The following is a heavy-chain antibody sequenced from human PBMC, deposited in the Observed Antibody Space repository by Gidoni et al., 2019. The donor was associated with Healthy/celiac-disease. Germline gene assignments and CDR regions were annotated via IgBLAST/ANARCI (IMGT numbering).Heavy chain of an antibody. Sequence: QVQLVQSGAEVKKPGSSVKVSCKASGGTFSSYAISWVRQAPGQGLEWMGRIIPILGIANYAQKFQGRVTITADKSTSTAYMELSSLRSEDTAVYYCARGHDILTGYKRYTDAFDIWGQGTMVTVSS. V-gene: IGHV1-69*04. CDR3: ARGHDILTGYKRYTDAFDI. CDR1: GGTFSSYA. CDR2: IIPILGIA. D-gene: IGHD3-9*01. J-gene: IGHJ3*02.